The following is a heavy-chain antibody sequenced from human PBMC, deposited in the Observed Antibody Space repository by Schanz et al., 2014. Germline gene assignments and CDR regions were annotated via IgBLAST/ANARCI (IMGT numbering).Heavy chain of an antibody. CDR3: ERFQSPHQPFDY. D-gene: IGHD2-2*01. CDR2: IYSGGST. Sequence: EVQLVESGGGLVQPGGSLRLSCAASGFTVSNNLMRWVRQAPGKGLEWVSIIYSGGSTFYADSVKGRFTISRDNSKNTLYLQMNSLRAEDTAVYYCERFQSPHQPFDYWGQGTLVTVS. J-gene: IGHJ4*02. CDR1: GFTVSNNL. V-gene: IGHV3-66*01.